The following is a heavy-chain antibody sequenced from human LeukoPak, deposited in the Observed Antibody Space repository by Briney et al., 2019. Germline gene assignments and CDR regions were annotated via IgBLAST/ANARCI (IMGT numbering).Heavy chain of an antibody. CDR2: ISAYNGNT. D-gene: IGHD3-3*01. CDR1: GYTFTSYG. Sequence: ASVKVSCKASGYTFTSYGISWVRQAPGQGLEWMGWISAYNGNTNYAQKLQGRVTMTRDTSTSTVYMELSSLRSEDTAVYYCARALTPLYYDFWSGDDYWGQGTLVTVSS. CDR3: ARALTPLYYDFWSGDDY. J-gene: IGHJ4*02. V-gene: IGHV1-18*01.